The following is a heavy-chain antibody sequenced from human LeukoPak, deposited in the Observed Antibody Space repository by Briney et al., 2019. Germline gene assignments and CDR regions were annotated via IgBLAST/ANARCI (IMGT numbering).Heavy chain of an antibody. CDR2: INLSGST. D-gene: IGHD2-2*01. J-gene: IGHJ3*02. CDR1: GGSFSGYY. V-gene: IGHV4-34*01. CDR3: ARAPRADQLLKRPRPGRAFDI. Sequence: PSATLSPTCAVYGGSFSGYYCSCVRQPPGKWLEWIGEINLSGSTNYNPSLKSRVTISVDTSKNQFSLKLSSVTAADTAVYYCARAPRADQLLKRPRPGRAFDIWGQGTMVTVSS.